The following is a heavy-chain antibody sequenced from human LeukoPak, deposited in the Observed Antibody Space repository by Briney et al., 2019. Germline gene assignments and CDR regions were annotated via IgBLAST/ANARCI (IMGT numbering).Heavy chain of an antibody. CDR1: GFTVSSNC. Sequence: GGSLRLSCAASGFTVSSNCMSWVRQAPGKGLEWVSVIYSGGSTYYADSVKGRFTISRDNSKNTLYLQMNSLRAEDTAVYYCATYGGNSPDWYFDLWGRGTLVTVSS. D-gene: IGHD4-23*01. J-gene: IGHJ2*01. V-gene: IGHV3-53*01. CDR2: IYSGGST. CDR3: ATYGGNSPDWYFDL.